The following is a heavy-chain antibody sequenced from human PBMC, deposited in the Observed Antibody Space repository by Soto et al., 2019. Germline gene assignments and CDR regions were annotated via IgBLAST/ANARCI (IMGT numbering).Heavy chain of an antibody. V-gene: IGHV2-70*01. Sequence: SGPTLVNPTQTLTLTCTFSGFSLTTNGLCLSWIRQPPGKTLEWLALIDWDDNTYYSTSLNNRLTLSKDTSKNQVVLLVRHMGPVDTATYDCARIPCGNYYTENFFDPWGQGIPVTVSS. CDR1: GFSLTTNGLC. CDR3: ARIPCGNYYTENFFDP. CDR2: IDWDDNT. J-gene: IGHJ5*02. D-gene: IGHD3-22*01.